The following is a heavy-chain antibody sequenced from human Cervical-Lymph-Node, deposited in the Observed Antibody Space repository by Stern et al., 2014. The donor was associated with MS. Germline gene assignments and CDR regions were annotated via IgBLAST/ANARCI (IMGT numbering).Heavy chain of an antibody. CDR3: AMALDYYYGMDV. Sequence: VQLVESGGGVVQPGRSLRLSCSASGFTFSNYDMHWVRQAPGKGLEWLTMISYDGSNKLYADSVKGRFTISRDNSKSTLDLQMNSLRADDTAVYFCAMALDYYYGMDVWGQGTTVTVSS. CDR2: ISYDGSNK. J-gene: IGHJ6*02. CDR1: GFTFSNYD. V-gene: IGHV3-30*03.